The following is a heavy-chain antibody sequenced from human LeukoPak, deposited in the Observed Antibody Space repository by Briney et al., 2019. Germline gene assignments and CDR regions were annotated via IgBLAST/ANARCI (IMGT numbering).Heavy chain of an antibody. Sequence: PGGSLRLSCAASGFSFSDSWMDWARQAPGKGLEWVANIKPDGSEIYYVDAVKGRFTISRDNAKNSLCLQMNSLRAEDTAVYYCTRSLDYWGQGTLVTVSS. D-gene: IGHD2-15*01. J-gene: IGHJ4*02. V-gene: IGHV3-7*02. CDR2: IKPDGSEI. CDR3: TRSLDY. CDR1: GFSFSDSW.